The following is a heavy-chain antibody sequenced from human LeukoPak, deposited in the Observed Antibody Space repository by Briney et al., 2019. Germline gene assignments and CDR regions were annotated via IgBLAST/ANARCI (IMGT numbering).Heavy chain of an antibody. CDR3: ASTFTYCSVGNCAL. V-gene: IGHV3-7*01. J-gene: IGHJ4*02. D-gene: IGHD2-15*01. CDR1: GLTFSSYW. CDR2: IQPGGGAK. Sequence: PGGSLRLSCAASGLTFSSYWMSWVRQAPGKGLEWVANIQPGGGAKNYVDSVRGRFTISRDNAANSLYLQMNSLRAEDTAIYYCASTFTYCSVGNCALGAQGILVTVSS.